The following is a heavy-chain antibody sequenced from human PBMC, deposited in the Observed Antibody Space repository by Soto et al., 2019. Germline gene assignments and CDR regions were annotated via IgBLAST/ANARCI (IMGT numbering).Heavy chain of an antibody. Sequence: SETLSLTCTVSGGSVSSATYYWSWIRQPPGKGLEWIGYIYYSGSTNYNPSLKSRVTISVDKSKNQFSLKLNSVTAADTAVYYCARASSGYHPWGQGTLVTVSS. CDR1: GGSVSSATYY. J-gene: IGHJ5*02. CDR2: IYYSGST. V-gene: IGHV4-61*01. D-gene: IGHD3-22*01. CDR3: ARASSGYHP.